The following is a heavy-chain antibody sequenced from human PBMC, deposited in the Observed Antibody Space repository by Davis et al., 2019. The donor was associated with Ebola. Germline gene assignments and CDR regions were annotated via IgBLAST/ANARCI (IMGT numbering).Heavy chain of an antibody. J-gene: IGHJ4*02. CDR1: GFTFSGSA. CDR2: IRSKANRYAT. V-gene: IGHV3-73*01. D-gene: IGHD4-17*01. Sequence: GESLKISCAASGFTFSGSAMHWVRQASGKGLEWVGRIRSKANRYATAYAASVKGRFTISRDDSKNTAYLQMNSLKTEDTAVYYCTSSTVTQGTPDDYWGQGTLVTVSS. CDR3: TSSTVTQGTPDDY.